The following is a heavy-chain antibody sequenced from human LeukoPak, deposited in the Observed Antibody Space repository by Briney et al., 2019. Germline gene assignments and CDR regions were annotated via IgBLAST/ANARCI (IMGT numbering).Heavy chain of an antibody. CDR2: IIPILGIA. D-gene: IGHD2-2*01. CDR3: ARAMGYAAAGYFDY. V-gene: IGHV1-69*02. J-gene: IGHJ4*02. CDR1: GGTFSSFT. Sequence: SVKVSCKASGGTFSSFTISWVRQAPGQGLEWMGRIIPILGIANYAQKFQGRVTITADKSTSTAYMELSSLRSEDTAVYYCARAMGYAAAGYFDYWGQGTLVTVSS.